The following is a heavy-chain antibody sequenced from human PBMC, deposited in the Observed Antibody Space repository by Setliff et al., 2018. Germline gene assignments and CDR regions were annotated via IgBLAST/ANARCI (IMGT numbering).Heavy chain of an antibody. V-gene: IGHV1-69*13. D-gene: IGHD4-17*01. Sequence: SVKVSCKASGGTFSSYAISWVRQAPGQGLEWMGGIIPIFGTANYAQKFQGRVTITADESTSTAYMELSSLRSEDTAAYYCARDLIDPDYGDYLSFYYYGMDVWGQGTTVTVSS. CDR3: ARDLIDPDYGDYLSFYYYGMDV. J-gene: IGHJ6*02. CDR2: IIPIFGTA. CDR1: GGTFSSYA.